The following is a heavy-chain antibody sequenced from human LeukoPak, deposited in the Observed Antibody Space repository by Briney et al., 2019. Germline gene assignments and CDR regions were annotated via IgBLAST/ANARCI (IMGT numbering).Heavy chain of an antibody. CDR2: VGGSSDFT. CDR3: AKADRGWGVITKD. V-gene: IGHV3-23*01. D-gene: IGHD3-10*01. Sequence: GGALRLSCAASGFTFTTYAMSWVRQAPAKGLEWVSAVGGSSDFTYYAECVKGRFTISRDNSKKTLYLQMNSLRAEDTAVYYCAKADRGWGVITKDWGQGTLVTVSS. CDR1: GFTFTTYA. J-gene: IGHJ4*02.